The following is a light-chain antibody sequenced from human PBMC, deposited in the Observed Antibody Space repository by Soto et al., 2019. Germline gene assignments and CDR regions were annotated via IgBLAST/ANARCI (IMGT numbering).Light chain of an antibody. CDR3: SSYAGSNNVV. J-gene: IGLJ2*01. V-gene: IGLV2-8*01. CDR2: EVS. Sequence: QSVLTQPPSASGSPGQSVTISCTGTSSDVGGYNYVSWYQQHPGKAPKLILYEVSKRPSGVPDRFSGSKSGNTASLTVSGLQGEDEADYYCSSYAGSNNVVFGGGTKLTVL. CDR1: SSDVGGYNY.